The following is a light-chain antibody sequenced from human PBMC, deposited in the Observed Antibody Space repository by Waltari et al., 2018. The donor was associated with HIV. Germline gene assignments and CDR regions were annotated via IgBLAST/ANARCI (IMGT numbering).Light chain of an antibody. V-gene: IGKV1-16*02. CDR2: AAS. J-gene: IGKJ4*01. CDR3: LQYHSYPLT. Sequence: DIQVAQSPSSLSASVGGRVTITCRASQGLNNYLAWFQQKPGEAPKSLIYAASTLKTGVPSKFSGSGSGTDFTLTINSLQPEDSATYWCLQYHSYPLTFGGGTKVEIK. CDR1: QGLNNY.